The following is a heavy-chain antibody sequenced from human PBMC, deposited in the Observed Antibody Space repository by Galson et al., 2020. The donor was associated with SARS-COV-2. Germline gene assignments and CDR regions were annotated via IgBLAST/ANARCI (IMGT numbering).Heavy chain of an antibody. Sequence: GGSLRLSCAASGFTFSSYGMHWVRQAPGKGLEWVAVISYDGSNKYYADSVKGRFTISRDNSKNTLYLQMNSLRAEDTAVYYCAKDTGLRYFDWFPYGMDVWGQGTTVTVSS. J-gene: IGHJ6*02. V-gene: IGHV3-30*18. CDR1: GFTFSSYG. CDR2: ISYDGSNK. CDR3: AKDTGLRYFDWFPYGMDV. D-gene: IGHD3-9*01.